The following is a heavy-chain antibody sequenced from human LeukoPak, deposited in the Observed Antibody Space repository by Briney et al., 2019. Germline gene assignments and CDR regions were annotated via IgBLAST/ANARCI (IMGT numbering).Heavy chain of an antibody. Sequence: VWSLRLSCAASGFTFSSYAMHWVRQAAGKVLEYVSAISSNGGSTYYANSVKGRFTISRDNSKNTLYLQMGSLRAEDMAVYYCARARGSGSYFDYWGQGTLVTVSS. V-gene: IGHV3-64*01. CDR1: GFTFSSYA. J-gene: IGHJ4*02. D-gene: IGHD1-26*01. CDR3: ARARGSGSYFDY. CDR2: ISSNGGST.